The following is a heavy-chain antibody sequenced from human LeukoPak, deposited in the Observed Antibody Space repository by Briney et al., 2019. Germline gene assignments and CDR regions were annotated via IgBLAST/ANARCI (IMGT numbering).Heavy chain of an antibody. Sequence: SVKVSCKASGGTFSSYAISWVRQAPGQGLEWMGRIIPILGIANYAQKFQGRVTITADKSTSTAYMELSSLRSEDTAVYYCASPSPNTAMVYYFDYWGQGTLVTVSS. CDR3: ASPSPNTAMVYYFDY. CDR1: GGTFSSYA. J-gene: IGHJ4*02. D-gene: IGHD5-18*01. CDR2: IIPILGIA. V-gene: IGHV1-69*04.